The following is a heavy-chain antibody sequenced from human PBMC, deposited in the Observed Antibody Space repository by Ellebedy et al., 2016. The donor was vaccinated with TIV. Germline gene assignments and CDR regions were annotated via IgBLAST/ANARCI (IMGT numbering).Heavy chain of an antibody. CDR1: GFNFSNYG. D-gene: IGHD3-16*01. V-gene: IGHV3-33*01. CDR3: TRDGGRRGTLNN. J-gene: IGHJ4*02. Sequence: GESLKISCSTSGFNFSNYGMHWVRQIPGKGLEWVAVIWYDESKEYYLDSVQGRFTISRDNSNGTLYLQMNSLRVEDTATYHCTRDGGRRGTLNNWGQGTQVTVSS. CDR2: IWYDESKE.